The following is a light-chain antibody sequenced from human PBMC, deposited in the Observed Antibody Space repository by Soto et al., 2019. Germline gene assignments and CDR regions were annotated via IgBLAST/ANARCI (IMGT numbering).Light chain of an antibody. CDR2: WAS. CDR1: QSVLHRSNNENL. CDR3: QQYYRTPRT. Sequence: DIVMTQSQSSLAVSLGERATINCKSSQSVLHRSNNENLLAWYQQKPGQPPKLLIYWASTRESGVPDRFSGSGSGTDFTLTISSLQAEDVAVYYCQQYYRTPRTFGQGTKVDIK. J-gene: IGKJ1*01. V-gene: IGKV4-1*01.